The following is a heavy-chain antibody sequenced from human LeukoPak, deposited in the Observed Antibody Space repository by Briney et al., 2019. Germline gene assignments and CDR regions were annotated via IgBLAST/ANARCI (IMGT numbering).Heavy chain of an antibody. V-gene: IGHV3-23*01. CDR3: AKDQEIKGTTLFYFDF. D-gene: IGHD1-14*01. CDR2: ISGSGGST. Sequence: GGSLRLSCAASGFTFSSYAMSWVRQAPGKGLEWVSAISGSGGSTYYADSVKGRFTISRDNSKNTVYLQMNSLRAEDTAVYYCAKDQEIKGTTLFYFDFWGQGNQVTVSS. CDR1: GFTFSSYA. J-gene: IGHJ4*02.